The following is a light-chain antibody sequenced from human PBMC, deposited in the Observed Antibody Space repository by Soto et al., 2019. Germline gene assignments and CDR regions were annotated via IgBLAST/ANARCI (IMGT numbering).Light chain of an antibody. J-gene: IGKJ1*01. CDR2: DAS. V-gene: IGKV3-20*01. CDR3: QQYGSSGT. Sequence: DIVLTHAPGTLSLSPVERVTVSCRASQSVSSSYLAWYQQKPGQAPRLLIYDASNRATGIPDRFSGSGSGTDFTLTISSLEPEDFAVYYCQQYGSSGTFGQGTKVDIK. CDR1: QSVSSSY.